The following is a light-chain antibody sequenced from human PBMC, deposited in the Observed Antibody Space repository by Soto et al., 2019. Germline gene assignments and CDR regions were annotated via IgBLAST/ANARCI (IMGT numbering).Light chain of an antibody. CDR3: QQWT. Sequence: DIQLTQSPSFLSASVGDRVTITCRASQGISSYLAWYQQKPGKAPKLLIYAASTLQSGVPSRLSGSGSGTEFTLTISSLQPEDFATYYCQQWTFGQGTKVEIK. J-gene: IGKJ1*01. CDR1: QGISSY. CDR2: AAS. V-gene: IGKV1-9*01.